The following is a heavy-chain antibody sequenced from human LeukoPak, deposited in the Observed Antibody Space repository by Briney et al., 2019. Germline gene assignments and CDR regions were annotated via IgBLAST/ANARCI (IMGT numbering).Heavy chain of an antibody. CDR2: IYSDGST. CDR1: EFSVGSNY. J-gene: IGHJ4*02. D-gene: IGHD3-10*01. Sequence: GRSLRLSCAASEFSVGSNYMTWVRQAPGKGLEWVSLIYSDGSTYYADSVKGRFTISRDNSKNTVYLQMNSLRADDEAVYYCARAKPKNMVRGLIMRRESRYYFDYWGQGTLVTVSS. CDR3: ARAKPKNMVRGLIMRRESRYYFDY. V-gene: IGHV3-53*01.